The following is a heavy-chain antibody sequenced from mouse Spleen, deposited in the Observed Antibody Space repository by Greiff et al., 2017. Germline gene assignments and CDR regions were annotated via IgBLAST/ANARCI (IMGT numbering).Heavy chain of an antibody. D-gene: IGHD2-3*01. J-gene: IGHJ2*01. CDR2: ISSGGGNT. CDR1: GFTFSSYT. CDR3: ARHVDDGYYGDYFDY. Sequence: EVHLVESGGGLVKPGGSLKLSCAASGFTFSSYTMSWVRQTPAKRLEWVANISSGGGNTYYPDSVKGRFTISRDNARNTLYLQMSSLRSEDTAMYYCARHVDDGYYGDYFDYWGQGTTLTVSS. V-gene: IGHV5-9*04.